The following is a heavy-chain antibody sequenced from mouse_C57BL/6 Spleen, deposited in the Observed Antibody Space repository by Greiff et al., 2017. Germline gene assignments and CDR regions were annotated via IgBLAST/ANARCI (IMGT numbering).Heavy chain of an antibody. CDR1: GYAFSSSW. D-gene: IGHD1-1*01. CDR2: IYPGDGDT. J-gene: IGHJ3*01. V-gene: IGHV1-82*01. Sequence: QVQLKESGPELVKPGASVKISCKASGYAFSSSWMNWVKQRPGKGLEWIGRIYPGDGDTNYNGKFKGKATLTADKSSSTAYMQLSSLTSEDSAVYFGARGGYYGSSYEGWFAYWGQGTLVTVSA. CDR3: ARGGYYGSSYEGWFAY.